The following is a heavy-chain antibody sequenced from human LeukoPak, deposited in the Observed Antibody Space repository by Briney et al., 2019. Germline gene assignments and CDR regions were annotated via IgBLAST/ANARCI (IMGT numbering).Heavy chain of an antibody. D-gene: IGHD2-2*01. CDR3: AKDRSCSSTSCYERGTGNWFDP. Sequence: SGGSLRLSCAASGFTFSNYGVHWVRQSPGKGLEWVTFIRSDGSIKYYADSVKGRFTISRDNSKNTLYLQMNSLRAEDTAVYYCAKDRSCSSTSCYERGTGNWFDPWGQGTLVTVSS. CDR2: IRSDGSIK. V-gene: IGHV3-30*02. CDR1: GFTFSNYG. J-gene: IGHJ5*02.